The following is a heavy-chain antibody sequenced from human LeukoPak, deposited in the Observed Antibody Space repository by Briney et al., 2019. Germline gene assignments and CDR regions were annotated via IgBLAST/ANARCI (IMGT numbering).Heavy chain of an antibody. Sequence: PGGSLRLSCAASGFTFSSYAMHWVRQAPGKGLEWVAVISYDGSNKYYADSVKGRFTISRDNSKNTLYLQMNSLRAEDTAVYYCARPQGRSSTSCYYPYSYYSCGNAFDIWGQGTMVTVSS. J-gene: IGHJ3*02. V-gene: IGHV3-30-3*01. D-gene: IGHD2-2*01. CDR2: ISYDGSNK. CDR1: GFTFSSYA. CDR3: ARPQGRSSTSCYYPYSYYSCGNAFDI.